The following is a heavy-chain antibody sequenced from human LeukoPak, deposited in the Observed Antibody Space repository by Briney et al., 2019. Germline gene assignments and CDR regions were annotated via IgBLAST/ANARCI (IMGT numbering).Heavy chain of an antibody. CDR3: ARGSGSLDYFDY. J-gene: IGHJ4*02. CDR1: GGSISSSSYY. D-gene: IGHD3-10*01. CDR2: VYYSGTT. Sequence: SETLSLTCTVSGGSISSSSYYWGWIRQPPGKGLEWIGSVYYSGTTYYNPSLKSRVTISVDTSKNQFSLNLTSVTAADTAVYYCARGSGSLDYFDYWGQGTLVTVSS. V-gene: IGHV4-39*01.